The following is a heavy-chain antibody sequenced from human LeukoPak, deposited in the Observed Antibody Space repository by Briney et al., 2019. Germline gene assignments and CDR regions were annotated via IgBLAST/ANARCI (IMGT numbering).Heavy chain of an antibody. CDR1: GFTFSSYA. D-gene: IGHD5-12*01. CDR3: ARSRLGYGDY. V-gene: IGHV3-30-3*01. J-gene: IGHJ4*02. Sequence: GSLRLSCAASGFTFSSYAMHWVRQAPGKGLEWVAVISYDGSNKYYADSVKGRFTISRDNSKNTLYLQMNSLRAEDTAVYYCARSRLGYGDYWGQGTLVTVSS. CDR2: ISYDGSNK.